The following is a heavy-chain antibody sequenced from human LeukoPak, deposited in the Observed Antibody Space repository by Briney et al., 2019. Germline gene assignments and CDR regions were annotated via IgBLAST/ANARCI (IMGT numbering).Heavy chain of an antibody. Sequence: SQTLSLTCAISGDSVSSNGAAWNWIRQSPSRGLEWLGRTYYRSKWYNDYAVSVKSRITINPDTSKNQFSLQLNSVTPEDTAVYYCARATWIQLWERIYYFDYWGQGTLVTVSS. V-gene: IGHV6-1*01. CDR1: GDSVSSNGAA. CDR2: TYYRSKWYN. CDR3: ARATWIQLWERIYYFDY. J-gene: IGHJ4*02. D-gene: IGHD5-18*01.